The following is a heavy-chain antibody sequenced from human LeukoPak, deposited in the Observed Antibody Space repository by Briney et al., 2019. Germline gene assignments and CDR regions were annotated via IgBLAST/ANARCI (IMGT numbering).Heavy chain of an antibody. V-gene: IGHV1-2*02. D-gene: IGHD2-2*01. J-gene: IGHJ4*02. CDR1: GYTFTGYY. Sequence: ASVKVSCKASGYTFTGYYMHWVRQAPGQGLEWMGWINPNSGGTNYAQKFQGRVTTTRDTSISTAYMELSRLRSDDTAVYYCARDIVVVIPAARPGLSVDYWGQGTLVTVSS. CDR2: INPNSGGT. CDR3: ARDIVVVIPAARPGLSVDY.